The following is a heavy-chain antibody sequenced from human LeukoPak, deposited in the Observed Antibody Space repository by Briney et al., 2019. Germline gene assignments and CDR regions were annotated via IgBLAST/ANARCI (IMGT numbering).Heavy chain of an antibody. J-gene: IGHJ6*03. V-gene: IGHV4-38-2*02. CDR2: IYYSGST. Sequence: SETLSLTCAVYGRSFSGYYWGWIRQPPGKGLEWIGSIYYSGSTYYNPSLKSRVTISVDTSKNQFSLKLSSVTAADTAVYYCARDQEAYCSSTSCYEYYYYMDVWGKGTTVTISS. CDR3: ARDQEAYCSSTSCYEYYYYMDV. D-gene: IGHD2-2*01. CDR1: GRSFSGYY.